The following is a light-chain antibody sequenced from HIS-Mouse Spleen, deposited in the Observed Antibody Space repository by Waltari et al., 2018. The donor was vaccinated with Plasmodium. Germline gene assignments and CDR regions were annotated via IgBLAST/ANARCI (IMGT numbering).Light chain of an antibody. V-gene: IGKV3-11*01. CDR3: QQRSNWPSLT. CDR2: DAS. Sequence: EIVLTQSPATLSLSPGERATLSVRASQSVSSYLACYQQNTGQAPRRLIYDASNRATGIPARFSGSGSGTDFTLTISSLEPEDFAVYYCQQRSNWPSLTFGGGTKVEIK. CDR1: QSVSSY. J-gene: IGKJ4*01.